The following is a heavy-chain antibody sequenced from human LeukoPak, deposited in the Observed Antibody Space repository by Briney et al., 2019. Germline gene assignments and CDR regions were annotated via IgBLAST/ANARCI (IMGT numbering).Heavy chain of an antibody. CDR2: IYYSGST. J-gene: IGHJ4*02. D-gene: IGHD2-21*01. CDR3: ARHLAGHFGGFYFDY. Sequence: GSLRLSCAASGFTFSDYYMSWIRQPPGKGLEWIGTIYYSGSTYYNPSLKSRVTISVDTSKNQFSLKLNSVTAADTAVYYCARHLAGHFGGFYFDYWGQGTLVTVSS. V-gene: IGHV4-38-2*01. CDR1: GFTFSDYY.